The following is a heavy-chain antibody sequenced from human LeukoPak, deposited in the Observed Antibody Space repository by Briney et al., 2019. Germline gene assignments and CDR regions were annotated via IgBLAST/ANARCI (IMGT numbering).Heavy chain of an antibody. CDR1: GYTFTGFY. Sequence: GASVTVSCQASGYTFTGFYMHWVRQAPGQGFEWVGWINPNTGGTNYAQKFQGRVTMTRDTSITTAYMELSGLTSDDTAVYYCASYPRYSSWPPFDYWGQGTLVTVSS. D-gene: IGHD6-6*01. V-gene: IGHV1-2*02. J-gene: IGHJ4*02. CDR3: ASYPRYSSWPPFDY. CDR2: INPNTGGT.